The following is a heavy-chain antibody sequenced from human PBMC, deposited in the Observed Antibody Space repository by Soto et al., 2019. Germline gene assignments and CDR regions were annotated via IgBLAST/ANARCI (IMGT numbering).Heavy chain of an antibody. CDR3: ATSGTSH. CDR1: GFTFKNAH. Sequence: EVQLVESGGGLVKPGGSLRLSCAASGFTFKNAHLAWIRQAPGGGLAWVGHIQSKADGGTADYAAPVKGRFTISRDDSKITLFLQMNSLKGEDTAVYYCATSGTSHWGQGTLVTVSS. CDR2: IQSKADGGTA. V-gene: IGHV3-15*01. D-gene: IGHD1-26*01. J-gene: IGHJ4*02.